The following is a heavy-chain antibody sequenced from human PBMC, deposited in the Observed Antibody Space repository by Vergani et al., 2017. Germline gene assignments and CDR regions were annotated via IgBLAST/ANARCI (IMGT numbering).Heavy chain of an antibody. CDR2: ISAYNGNT. J-gene: IGHJ4*02. Sequence: QVQLVQSGAEVKKPGASVKVSCKASGYTFTSYGISWVRQAPGQGLEWMGWISAYNGNTNYAQKLQGRVTMTTDTSTSTAYMELRSLRSDDTAVYYCARDGASLYYDILTDPGLYFDYWGQGTLVTVSS. D-gene: IGHD3-9*01. V-gene: IGHV1-18*01. CDR3: ARDGASLYYDILTDPGLYFDY. CDR1: GYTFTSYG.